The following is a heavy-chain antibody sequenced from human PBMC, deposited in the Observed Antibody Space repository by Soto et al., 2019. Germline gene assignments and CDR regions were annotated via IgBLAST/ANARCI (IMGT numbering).Heavy chain of an antibody. D-gene: IGHD6-13*01. CDR2: ISYDGSNK. CDR3: AKDNSSSWYFFYCPDY. V-gene: IGHV3-30*18. Sequence: GGSLRLSCAASGFTFSSYGMHWVRQAPGKGLEWVAVISYDGSNKYYADSVKGRFTISRDNSKNTLYLQMNSLRAEDTAVYYCAKDNSSSWYFFYCPDYWGQGTLVTVSS. J-gene: IGHJ4*02. CDR1: GFTFSSYG.